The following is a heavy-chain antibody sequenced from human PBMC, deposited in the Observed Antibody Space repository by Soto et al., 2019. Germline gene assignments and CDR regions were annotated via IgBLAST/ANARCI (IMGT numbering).Heavy chain of an antibody. D-gene: IGHD3-9*01. CDR3: ARDPTSIFVPLITPPSDAFDI. V-gene: IGHV1-2*02. CDR1: GYTFTGYY. CDR2: INPNSGGT. J-gene: IGHJ3*02. Sequence: ASVKVSCKASGYTFTGYYMHWVRQAPGQGLEWMGWINPNSGGTNYAQKFQGRVTMTRDTSISTAYVELSRLRSDDTAVYYCARDPTSIFVPLITPPSDAFDIWGQGTMVTVSS.